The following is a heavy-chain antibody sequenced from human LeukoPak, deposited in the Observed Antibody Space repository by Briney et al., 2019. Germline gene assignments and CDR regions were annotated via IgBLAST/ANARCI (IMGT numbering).Heavy chain of an antibody. Sequence: SEALSLTCTVSGGSISSYYWSWIRQPPGKGLEWIGYISDSGSTNYNSPLESRITISLDTSKNQFSLKLTSLTAADTAVYYCARATTTYYFDSWGQGILVTVSS. CDR1: GGSISSYY. CDR3: ARATTTYYFDS. J-gene: IGHJ4*02. D-gene: IGHD4-11*01. V-gene: IGHV4-59*01. CDR2: ISDSGST.